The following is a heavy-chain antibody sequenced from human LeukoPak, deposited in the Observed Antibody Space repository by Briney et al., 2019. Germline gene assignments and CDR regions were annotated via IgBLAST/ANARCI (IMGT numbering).Heavy chain of an antibody. CDR3: AGGNGDAFDI. V-gene: IGHV3-30*02. CDR1: GFTFSSYG. CDR2: IRYDGSNK. D-gene: IGHD4-23*01. J-gene: IGHJ3*02. Sequence: GGSLRLSCAASGFTFSSYGMHWVRQAPGKGLEWVAFIRYDGSNKYYADSVKGRFTISRDNSKNTLYLQMNSLRPDDTAVYYCAGGNGDAFDIWGQGTLVTVSS.